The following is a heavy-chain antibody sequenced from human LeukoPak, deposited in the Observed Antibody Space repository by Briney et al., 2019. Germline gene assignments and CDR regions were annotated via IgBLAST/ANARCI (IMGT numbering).Heavy chain of an antibody. CDR3: ARESGAFSFGF. CDR1: SGSILTTNW. Sequence: SETLSLTCAVSSGSILTTNWWSRVRQPPGKGLEWIGEVHLSVTSNYNPSLKSRVSMSIDKSKNQLSLKLTSVTAADTAMYYCARESGAFSFGFWGQGNLVTVSS. CDR2: VHLSVTS. D-gene: IGHD1-26*01. J-gene: IGHJ4*02. V-gene: IGHV4-4*02.